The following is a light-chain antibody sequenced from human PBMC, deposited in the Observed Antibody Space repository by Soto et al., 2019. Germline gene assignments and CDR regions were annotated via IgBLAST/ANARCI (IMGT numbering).Light chain of an antibody. V-gene: IGLV2-14*01. CDR2: EVT. CDR3: SSHTSVNTRV. CDR1: SSDVGTYDY. Sequence: QSVLTQPASVSGSPGQSIAISCTGTSSDVGTYDYVSWYQQYPDKAPKLIIYEVTQRPSGVSNRFSGSKSGNTASLTISGRHAEDEADYYCSSHTSVNTRVFGTGTKLTVL. J-gene: IGLJ1*01.